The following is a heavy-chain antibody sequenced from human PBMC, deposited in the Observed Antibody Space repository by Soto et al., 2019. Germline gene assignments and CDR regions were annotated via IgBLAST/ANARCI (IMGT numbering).Heavy chain of an antibody. CDR2: IYYSGST. J-gene: IGHJ6*03. CDR3: AREAVRDDFWSGYYSPYDYFYMDV. CDR1: GGSISNYY. D-gene: IGHD3-3*01. V-gene: IGHV4-59*01. Sequence: QVQLQESGPGLLKPSETLSLTCTVSGGSISNYYWSWIRQTPGKGLEWIGYIYYSGSTNYNPSLKSRVTNSVDTSKNQFSLKLSSVAAADTAVHYCAREAVRDDFWSGYYSPYDYFYMDVWGKGTTVTASS.